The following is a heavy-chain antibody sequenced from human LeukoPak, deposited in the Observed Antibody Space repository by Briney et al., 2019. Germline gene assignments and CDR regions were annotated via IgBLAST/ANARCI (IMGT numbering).Heavy chain of an antibody. D-gene: IGHD2-2*01. CDR3: ARSLYCSSTSCYLPDY. Sequence: ASVKVSCKASGYTFTSYYMPWVRQAPGQGLEWMGIINPSGGSTSYAQKFQGRVTMTRDTSTSTVYMELSSLRSEDTAVYYCARSLYCSSTSCYLPDYWGQGTLVTVSS. J-gene: IGHJ4*02. V-gene: IGHV1-46*01. CDR2: INPSGGST. CDR1: GYTFTSYY.